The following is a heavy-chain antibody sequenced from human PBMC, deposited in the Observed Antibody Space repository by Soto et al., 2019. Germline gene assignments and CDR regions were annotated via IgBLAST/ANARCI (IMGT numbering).Heavy chain of an antibody. Sequence: ASVKVSCKASGYTFTSYGISWVRQAPGQGLEWMGWISAYNGNTNYAQKLQGRVTMTTDTSTSTAYMELRSLRSDDTAVYYCARESSGWYVRYYYYMDVWGKGTTVTVSS. CDR3: ARESSGWYVRYYYYMDV. J-gene: IGHJ6*03. CDR2: ISAYNGNT. D-gene: IGHD6-19*01. V-gene: IGHV1-18*01. CDR1: GYTFTSYG.